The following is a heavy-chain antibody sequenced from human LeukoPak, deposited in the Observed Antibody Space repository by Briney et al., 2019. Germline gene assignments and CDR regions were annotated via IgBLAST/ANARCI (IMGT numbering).Heavy chain of an antibody. CDR3: AREVHEVYGCSRGMDV. J-gene: IGHJ6*02. CDR1: GGSISSYY. CDR2: ISYSGST. Sequence: PSETLSLTCTISGGSISSYYWSWIRQPPGKGLEWIGYISYSGSTNYNPSLKSRVTISVDTSKNQFSLKLSSMTAADTAVYYCAREVHEVYGCSRGMDVWGQGTTVTVSS. D-gene: IGHD2-8*01. V-gene: IGHV4-59*01.